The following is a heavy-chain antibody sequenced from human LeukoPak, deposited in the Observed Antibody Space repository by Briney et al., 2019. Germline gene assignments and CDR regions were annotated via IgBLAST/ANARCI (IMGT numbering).Heavy chain of an antibody. CDR2: IYPGDSDT. CDR3: ASLRSYSDAFDI. D-gene: IGHD2-21*01. V-gene: IGHV5-51*01. Sequence: GESLKISCQGSGYTFTSYWIAWVRQMPGEGLEWMGIIYPGDSDTRYSPSFQGQATISADKSISTAFLQWSSLEASDSAMYYCASLRSYSDAFDIWGQGTMVTVSS. CDR1: GYTFTSYW. J-gene: IGHJ3*02.